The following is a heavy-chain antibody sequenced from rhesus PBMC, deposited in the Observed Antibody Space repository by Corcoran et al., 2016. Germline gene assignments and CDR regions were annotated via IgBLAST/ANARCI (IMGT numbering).Heavy chain of an antibody. Sequence: QVQLQESGPGLVKASEALSLTCAVSGYSISSGYFCGWILQPPGTDVEFVGDISGPRGNNYYNPSLQSRVTISKDTSKNQFSLKLSSVTAADTAVYYCASRRRSSWPPNSLDVWGRGVLVTVSS. J-gene: IGHJ5-2*02. CDR3: ASRRRSSWPPNSLDV. D-gene: IGHD6-13*01. V-gene: IGHV4-99*01. CDR2: ISGPRGNN. CDR1: GYSISSGYF.